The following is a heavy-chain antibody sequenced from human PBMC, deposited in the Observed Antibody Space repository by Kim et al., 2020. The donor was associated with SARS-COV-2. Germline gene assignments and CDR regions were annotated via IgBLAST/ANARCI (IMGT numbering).Heavy chain of an antibody. V-gene: IGHV3-21*01. J-gene: IGHJ6*02. Sequence: GGSLRLSCAASGFTFSSYSMNWVRQAPGKGLEWVSSISSSSSYIYYADSVKGRFTISRDNAKNSLYLQMNSLRAEDTAVYYCARDPAPAATGTRDYYYYYGMDVWGQGTTVTVSS. D-gene: IGHD1-7*01. CDR2: ISSSSSYI. CDR3: ARDPAPAATGTRDYYYYYGMDV. CDR1: GFTFSSYS.